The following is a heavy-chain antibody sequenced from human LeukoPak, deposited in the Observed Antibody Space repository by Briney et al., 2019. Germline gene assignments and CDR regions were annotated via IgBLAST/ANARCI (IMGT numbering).Heavy chain of an antibody. J-gene: IGHJ2*01. CDR2: INTYNGNT. Sequence: ASVKVSCKASGYTFTSYYMRWVRQAPGQGLEWMGWINTYNGNTNYAQNLQDRITMTTDTSTSTAYMELSSLRSDDTAVYYCARGVGAGYWYFDLWGRGTQVIVSS. D-gene: IGHD1-26*01. V-gene: IGHV1/OR15-2*02. CDR3: ARGVGAGYWYFDL. CDR1: GYTFTSYY.